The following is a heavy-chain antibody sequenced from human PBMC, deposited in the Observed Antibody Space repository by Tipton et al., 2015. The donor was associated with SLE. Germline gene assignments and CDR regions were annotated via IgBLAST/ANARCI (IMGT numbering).Heavy chain of an antibody. CDR2: IHDSGAT. J-gene: IGHJ4*02. CDR3: ARHPGASFDF. V-gene: IGHV4-31*03. Sequence: LRLSCTVSGGSIRSGDYYWSWLRQHPGKGMEWIGYIHDSGATFYNPSLRSRSAISVDTSQNQFSLRLTSATAADTAIYYCARHPGASFDFWGQGILVTVSS. CDR1: GGSIRSGDYY.